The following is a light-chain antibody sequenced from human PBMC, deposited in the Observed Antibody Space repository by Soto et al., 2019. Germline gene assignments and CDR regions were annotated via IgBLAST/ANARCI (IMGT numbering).Light chain of an antibody. CDR2: DAS. CDR1: QSVSSY. V-gene: IGKV3-11*01. J-gene: IGKJ5*01. CDR3: AQRSNWPPIT. Sequence: EIVLTQSPATLSLSPGERATLSCRASQSVSSYLAWYQQKPGQAPRLLIYDASNRATGIPARFSGSGSGTYFNLTISSLEPEDFAVYYCAQRSNWPPITFGRGTRLEIK.